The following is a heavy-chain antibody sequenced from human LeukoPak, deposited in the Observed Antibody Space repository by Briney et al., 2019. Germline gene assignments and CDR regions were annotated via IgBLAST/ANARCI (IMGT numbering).Heavy chain of an antibody. CDR3: ARHRDYYESSAYAN. CDR1: GFTVGGNS. D-gene: IGHD3-22*01. J-gene: IGHJ4*02. CDR2: IYGAGST. V-gene: IGHV3-66*04. Sequence: PGGSLRLSCAASGFTVGGNSMSWVRQSPGKGLEWVSLIYGAGSTFYADSVKGRFTTSRDSSKNTLYLQMHTLRAEDTAVYYCARHRDYYESSAYANWGQGTLVTVSS.